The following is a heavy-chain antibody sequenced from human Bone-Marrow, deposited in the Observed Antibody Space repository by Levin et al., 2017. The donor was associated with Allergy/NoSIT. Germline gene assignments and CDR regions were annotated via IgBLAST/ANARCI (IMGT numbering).Heavy chain of an antibody. CDR1: GFTFINYA. D-gene: IGHD3-10*01. Sequence: SCAASGFTFINYAMSWVRQAPGKGLEWVSGISGSGDSTYDGDSVKGRFTISRDNSKNTLYLQMNSLRAEDTAVYYCAKDRDFYGSGSLGNWGQGTLVTVSS. J-gene: IGHJ4*02. CDR2: ISGSGDST. V-gene: IGHV3-23*01. CDR3: AKDRDFYGSGSLGN.